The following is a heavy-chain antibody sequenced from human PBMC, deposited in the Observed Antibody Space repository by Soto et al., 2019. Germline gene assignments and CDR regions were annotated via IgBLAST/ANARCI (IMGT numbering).Heavy chain of an antibody. Sequence: QVQLVESGGGVVQPGRSLRLSCAASGFTFSSYGMHWVRQAPGKGLEWVAVISYDGSNKYYADSVKGRFTISRDNSKNTLYLQMNRLRAEDPAVYYCAKGGSDYWGQGTLVTVSS. D-gene: IGHD3-10*01. V-gene: IGHV3-30*18. CDR3: AKGGSDY. CDR2: ISYDGSNK. CDR1: GFTFSSYG. J-gene: IGHJ4*02.